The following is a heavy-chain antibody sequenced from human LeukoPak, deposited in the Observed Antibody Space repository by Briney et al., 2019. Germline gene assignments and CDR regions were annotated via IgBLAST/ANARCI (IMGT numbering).Heavy chain of an antibody. CDR2: ISHTGST. V-gene: IGHV4-38-2*01. CDR1: GYSIRSDSY. Sequence: NPSETLSLTCDDSGYSIRSDSYWGWVRQPPGKGLEWIASISHTGSTYYNPSLKSRVTMSVDTSKNQFSLNLSSVTAADTAVYYCARNATVIRALRFLERGGWFDPWGQGTLVTVSS. J-gene: IGHJ5*02. CDR3: ARNATVIRALRFLERGGWFDP. D-gene: IGHD3-3*01.